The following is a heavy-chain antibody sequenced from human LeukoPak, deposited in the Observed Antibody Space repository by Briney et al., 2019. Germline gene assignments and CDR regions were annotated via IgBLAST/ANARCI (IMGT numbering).Heavy chain of an antibody. D-gene: IGHD1-26*01. CDR1: GGSISIYY. CDR3: ARRSYGVGWPFDY. J-gene: IGHJ4*02. V-gene: IGHV4-59*01. Sequence: SETLSLTCAVSGGSISIYYCSWIRQPPGKGLEWMGNIYYSGSTNYNPSLKSRVTISVDTSKKQFSLKLSSVTAADTAVYYCARRSYGVGWPFDYWGQGTLVTVSS. CDR2: IYYSGST.